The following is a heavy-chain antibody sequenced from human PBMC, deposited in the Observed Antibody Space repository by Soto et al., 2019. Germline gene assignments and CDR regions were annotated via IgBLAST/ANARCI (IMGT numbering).Heavy chain of an antibody. J-gene: IGHJ5*02. D-gene: IGHD3-22*01. V-gene: IGHV4-59*01. Sequence: SETLSLTCTVSGGSMNIYYLTWIRPPPGKGLEWIGYVRDTGSTNYNPSLKSRVTISIDTSRNQFSLSLSSVTAADTAVYFCARYSPPKKTYDSNPGWFDPWGQGTLVTVSS. CDR3: ARYSPPKKTYDSNPGWFDP. CDR1: GGSMNIYY. CDR2: VRDTGST.